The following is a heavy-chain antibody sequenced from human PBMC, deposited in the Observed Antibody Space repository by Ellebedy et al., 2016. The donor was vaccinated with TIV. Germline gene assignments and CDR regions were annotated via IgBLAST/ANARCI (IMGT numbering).Heavy chain of an antibody. CDR2: IGGSGA. Sequence: GESLKISCAASGFTFSSYAMTWVRQAPGKGLEWVSGIGGSGAQKYADSVKGRFTISRDNSKSTLDLQMNSLRAEDTAVYFCAKDRTPGDGYWVFDYWGQGTLVTVSS. D-gene: IGHD5-18*01. V-gene: IGHV3-23*01. CDR1: GFTFSSYA. J-gene: IGHJ4*02. CDR3: AKDRTPGDGYWVFDY.